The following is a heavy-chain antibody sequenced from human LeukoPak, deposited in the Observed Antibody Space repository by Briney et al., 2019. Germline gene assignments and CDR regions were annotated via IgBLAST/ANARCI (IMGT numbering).Heavy chain of an antibody. CDR2: ISGTSNYI. D-gene: IGHD6-13*01. Sequence: GGSLRLSCAASGFTFSSYEMNWVRQAPGKGLEWVSSISGTSNYIYYADSVRGRFTISRDNAKNSLYLQMNTLRPEDTAVYYCARYISWWDVWGKGTTVTISS. J-gene: IGHJ6*04. CDR3: ARYISWWDV. V-gene: IGHV3-21*01. CDR1: GFTFSSYE.